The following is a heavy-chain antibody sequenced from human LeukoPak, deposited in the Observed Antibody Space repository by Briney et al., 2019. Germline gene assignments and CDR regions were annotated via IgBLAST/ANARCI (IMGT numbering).Heavy chain of an antibody. D-gene: IGHD2-2*02. CDR1: GGTFSSYA. V-gene: IGHV1-69*13. J-gene: IGHJ4*02. CDR2: IIPIFGTA. Sequence: ASVKVSCKASGGTFSSYAISWVRQAPGQGLEWMGGIIPIFGTANYAQKFQGRVTITADESTSTAYMELSSLRSEDTAVYYCATTYVPAGIPFHYWGQGTLVTVSS. CDR3: ATTYVPAGIPFHY.